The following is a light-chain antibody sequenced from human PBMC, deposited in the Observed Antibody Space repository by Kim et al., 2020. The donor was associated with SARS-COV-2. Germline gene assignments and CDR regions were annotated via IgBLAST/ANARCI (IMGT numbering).Light chain of an antibody. J-gene: IGKJ2*01. Sequence: DIQMTQSPSTLSASVDDRVTITCRASQSISNSLAWYQQKPGKAPNLLIYKASTLQSGVPSRFSGSGSGTELTLTISSLQPDDFATYYCQQYKSDSRTFGQGTKLEI. CDR2: KAS. V-gene: IGKV1-5*03. CDR1: QSISNS. CDR3: QQYKSDSRT.